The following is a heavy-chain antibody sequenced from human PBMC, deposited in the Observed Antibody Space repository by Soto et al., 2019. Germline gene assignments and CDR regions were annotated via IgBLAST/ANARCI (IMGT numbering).Heavy chain of an antibody. V-gene: IGHV4-59*01. CDR2: ISYSGST. J-gene: IGHJ4*02. CDR3: TQGGHWQQSIDN. Sequence: SETLSLTCTVSGGSMSSYYWTWLRQSPGRGLEWIGYISYSGSTYYNPSLKSRVTISADTSKNQFSLRMNSMIAADTALYYCTQGGHWQQSIDNWGQGTQVTVSS. D-gene: IGHD1-1*01. CDR1: GGSMSSYY.